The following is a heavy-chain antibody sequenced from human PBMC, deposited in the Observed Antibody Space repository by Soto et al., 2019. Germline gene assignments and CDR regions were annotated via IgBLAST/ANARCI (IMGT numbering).Heavy chain of an antibody. CDR3: AKFEGIAVAGTSWGVFDC. CDR1: GFTFSSHA. D-gene: IGHD6-19*01. CDR2: ISGSGGST. V-gene: IGHV3-23*01. Sequence: PVGSLRLSCAASGFTFSSHAMSWVRQAPGKGLEWVSAISGSGGSTYYADSVKGRFTISRDNSKNTVYLQMNSLRAEDTAAYYCAKFEGIAVAGTSWGVFDCWGQGTLVTVS. J-gene: IGHJ4*02.